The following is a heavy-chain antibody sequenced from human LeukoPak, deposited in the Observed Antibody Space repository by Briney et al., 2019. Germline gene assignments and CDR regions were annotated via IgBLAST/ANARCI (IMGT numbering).Heavy chain of an antibody. CDR1: GLSFSSND. D-gene: IGHD2-15*01. J-gene: IGHJ6*02. Sequence: HSGGSLRLSCAASGLSFSSNDMHWVRQATGKGLEWVSAIGTAGDTYYSGSVKGRFTISKENAKNSLYLQMNSLRAEDTAVYYCARAAPRVPTYCSGGSCYPKLYGMDVWGQGTTVTVSS. V-gene: IGHV3-13*01. CDR3: ARAAPRVPTYCSGGSCYPKLYGMDV. CDR2: IGTAGDT.